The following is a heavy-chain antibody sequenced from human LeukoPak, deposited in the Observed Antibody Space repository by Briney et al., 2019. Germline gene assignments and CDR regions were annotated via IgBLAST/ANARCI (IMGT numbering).Heavy chain of an antibody. CDR3: TSVVGATFDY. D-gene: IGHD1-26*01. Sequence: GGSLRLSCAASGFTFSASTMHWVRQASGKGLEWVGRIRSKTNNYATAYAASVQGRFTISRDDSKNTAYLQMNSLKTEDTALYYCTSVVGATFDYWGQGTLVTVSS. V-gene: IGHV3-73*01. CDR1: GFTFSAST. CDR2: IRSKTNNYAT. J-gene: IGHJ4*02.